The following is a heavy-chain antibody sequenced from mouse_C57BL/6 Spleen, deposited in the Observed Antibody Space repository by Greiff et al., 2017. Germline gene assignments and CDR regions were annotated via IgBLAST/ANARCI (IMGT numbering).Heavy chain of an antibody. CDR2: INPGSGGT. D-gene: IGHD2-4*01. CDR3: SRGEDYDDAMDY. J-gene: IGHJ4*01. CDR1: GYAFTNYL. Sequence: VQLQQSGAELVRPGTSVKVSCKASGYAFTNYLIEWVKQRPGQGLEWIGVINPGSGGTNYNEKFKGKATLTADKSSSTAYMQLSSLTSEDSAVYFCSRGEDYDDAMDYWGQGTSVTVSS. V-gene: IGHV1-54*01.